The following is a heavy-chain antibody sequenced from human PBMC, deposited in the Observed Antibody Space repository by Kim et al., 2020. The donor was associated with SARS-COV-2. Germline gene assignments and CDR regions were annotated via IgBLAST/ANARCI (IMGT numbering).Heavy chain of an antibody. V-gene: IGHV3-30-3*01. CDR2: ISYDGSNK. CDR1: GFTFSSYA. D-gene: IGHD3-22*01. Sequence: GGSLRLSCAASGFTFSSYAMHWVRQAPGKGLEWVAVISYDGSNKYYADSVKGRFTISRDNSKNTLYLQMNSLRAEDTAVYYCARYGDSSGYYPFDYWGQGTLVTVSS. CDR3: ARYGDSSGYYPFDY. J-gene: IGHJ4*02.